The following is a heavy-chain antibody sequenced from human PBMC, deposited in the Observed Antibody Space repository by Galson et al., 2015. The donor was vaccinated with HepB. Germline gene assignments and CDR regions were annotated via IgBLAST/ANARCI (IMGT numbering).Heavy chain of an antibody. CDR1: GYTFTSYY. V-gene: IGHV1-46*01. CDR3: ARVSYDSSGYLDY. CDR2: INPSGGGT. Sequence: SVKVSCKASGYTFTSYYIHWVRQAPGQGLEWMGRINPSGGGTNYAQRFQGRVTMTRDTSTSTVYMELTSLRSEDTALYYCARVSYDSSGYLDYWGQGTLVTVSS. D-gene: IGHD3-22*01. J-gene: IGHJ4*02.